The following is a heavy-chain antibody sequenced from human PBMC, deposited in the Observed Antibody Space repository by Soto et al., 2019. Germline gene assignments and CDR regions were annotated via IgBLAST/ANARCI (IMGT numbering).Heavy chain of an antibody. CDR3: ATRRRGVLLFLEWSGSWFEP. Sequence: ASVKVSFKVSGYTLTELSMHWVRQAPGKGREGMGGFDPEDGETIYAQKFQGRDTMTENTSKDTAYMELSRLRSEDTAVYYCATRRRGVLLFLEWSGSWFEPWGQGT. V-gene: IGHV1-24*01. J-gene: IGHJ5*02. CDR2: FDPEDGET. D-gene: IGHD3-3*01. CDR1: GYTLTELS.